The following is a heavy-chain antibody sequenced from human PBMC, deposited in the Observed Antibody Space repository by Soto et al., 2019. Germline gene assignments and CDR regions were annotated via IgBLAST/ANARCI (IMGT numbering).Heavy chain of an antibody. CDR2: IYPGDSDT. CDR3: ARVGAPPAYYFDY. CDR1: GYSFTSYW. Sequence: PGESLKISCKGSGYSFTSYWIGWVRQMPGKGLEWMGIIYPGDSDTRYSPPFQGQVTISADKSISTAYLQWSSLKASDTAMYYCARVGAPPAYYFDYWGQGTLVTVSS. J-gene: IGHJ4*02. V-gene: IGHV5-51*01. D-gene: IGHD1-26*01.